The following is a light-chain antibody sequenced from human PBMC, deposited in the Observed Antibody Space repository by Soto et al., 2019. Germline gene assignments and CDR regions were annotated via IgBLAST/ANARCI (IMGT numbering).Light chain of an antibody. CDR3: CSFAGRDTYVV. CDR2: RVT. J-gene: IGLJ2*01. Sequence: QSVLIQPRSVSGSPGQSVTISCTGTNSDVGPYNFVSWYQHHPGKAPKPMIYRVTQRPSGVPDRFSGSKSGNTASLTISGLQAEDEADYYCCSFAGRDTYVVFGGGTKLTVL. CDR1: NSDVGPYNF. V-gene: IGLV2-11*01.